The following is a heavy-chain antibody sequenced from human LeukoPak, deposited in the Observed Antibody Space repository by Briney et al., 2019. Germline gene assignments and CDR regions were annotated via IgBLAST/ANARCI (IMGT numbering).Heavy chain of an antibody. V-gene: IGHV4-39*07. CDR1: GGSISSNAYY. D-gene: IGHD3-22*01. Sequence: SETLSLTCTVSGGSISSNAYYWAWIRQPPGKGLEWIGSIYSSVSTYYNPSLKSRVTISVDTSKNQFSLKLSSVTAADTAVYYCARVVFYYDSSGYDAYNWFDPWGQGTLVTVSS. CDR2: IYSSVST. J-gene: IGHJ5*02. CDR3: ARVVFYYDSSGYDAYNWFDP.